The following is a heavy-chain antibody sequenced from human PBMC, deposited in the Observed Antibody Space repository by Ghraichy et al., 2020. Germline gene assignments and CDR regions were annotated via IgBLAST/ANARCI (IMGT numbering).Heavy chain of an antibody. D-gene: IGHD4-23*01. Sequence: SGPTLVKPTQTLTLTCTFSGFSLSTSGVGVGWIRQPPGKALEWLALIYWNDDKRYSPSLKSRLTITKDTSKNQVVLTMTTMDPVDTATYYCAHGLDYGGPISYWGQGTLVTVSS. J-gene: IGHJ4*02. CDR1: GFSLSTSGVG. CDR3: AHGLDYGGPISY. V-gene: IGHV2-5*01. CDR2: IYWNDDK.